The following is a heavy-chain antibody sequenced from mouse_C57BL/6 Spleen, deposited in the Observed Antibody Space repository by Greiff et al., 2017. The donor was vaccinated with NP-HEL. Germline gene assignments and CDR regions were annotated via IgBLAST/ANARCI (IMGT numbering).Heavy chain of an antibody. Sequence: EVQRVESGEGLVKPGGSLKLSCAASGFTFSSYAMSWVRQTPEKSLEWVAYISRGGDYIYYADTVKGRFTISRDNARNTLYLQMSSLKSEDTAMYYCTRGGVAYYFDYWGQGTTLTVSS. CDR3: TRGGVAYYFDY. CDR1: GFTFSSYA. D-gene: IGHD1-1*02. CDR2: ISRGGDYI. J-gene: IGHJ2*01. V-gene: IGHV5-9-1*02.